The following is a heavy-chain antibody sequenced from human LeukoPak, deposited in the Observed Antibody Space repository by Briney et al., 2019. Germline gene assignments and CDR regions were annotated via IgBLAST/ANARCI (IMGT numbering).Heavy chain of an antibody. CDR1: GFTFRSYA. Sequence: GGSLRLSCAASGFTFRSYAMSWVRQAPGKGLEWVSAITGGGATTYYADSVRGRFTISRDNSKNTLYLQMNGLRAEDTAVYYCAKDRSLAGAESLDYWGQGALVTVSS. J-gene: IGHJ4*02. D-gene: IGHD1-26*01. CDR3: AKDRSLAGAESLDY. V-gene: IGHV3-23*01. CDR2: ITGGGATT.